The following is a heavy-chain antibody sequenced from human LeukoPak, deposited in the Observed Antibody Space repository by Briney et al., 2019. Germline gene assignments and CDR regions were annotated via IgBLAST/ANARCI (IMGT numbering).Heavy chain of an antibody. CDR3: AAGGGIVGATTAFDI. CDR1: GFTFTSSA. J-gene: IGHJ3*02. Sequence: GTSVKVSCKASGFTFTSSAMQWVRQARGQRLEWIGWIVVGSGNTNYAQKFQERVTITRDMSTSTAYMELSSLRSEDTAVYYCAAGGGIVGATTAFDIWGQGTMVTVS. V-gene: IGHV1-58*02. CDR2: IVVGSGNT. D-gene: IGHD1-26*01.